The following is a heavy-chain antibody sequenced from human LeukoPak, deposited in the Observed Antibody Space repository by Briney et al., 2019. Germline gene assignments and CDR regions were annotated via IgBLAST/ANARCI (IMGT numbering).Heavy chain of an antibody. J-gene: IGHJ4*02. CDR3: AKERGYGYNHIDY. CDR2: ISGSGGST. Sequence: GGSLRLSCEASGFPFSSYAMNWVRQAPGKGLEWVSTISGSGGSTYYADSVRGRFTISRDKSKNTVYLQMNSLRAEDTAVYYCAKERGYGYNHIDYWGQGTLVTVSS. V-gene: IGHV3-23*01. CDR1: GFPFSSYA. D-gene: IGHD5-24*01.